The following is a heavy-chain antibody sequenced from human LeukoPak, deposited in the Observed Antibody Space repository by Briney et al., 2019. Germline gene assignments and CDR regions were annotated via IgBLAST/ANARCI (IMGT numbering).Heavy chain of an antibody. D-gene: IGHD3/OR15-3a*01. Sequence: PGGSLRLSCAASGFNVRSKYMSWVRQAPGKGLECVSAFYSGGTTAYADSVKGRFTVSIDNSNNTLYLQMSSLRAEDTAVYYCARVSFGPASEWFDPWGQGTLVTVSS. V-gene: IGHV3-53*01. CDR1: GFNVRSKY. CDR2: FYSGGTT. J-gene: IGHJ5*02. CDR3: ARVSFGPASEWFDP.